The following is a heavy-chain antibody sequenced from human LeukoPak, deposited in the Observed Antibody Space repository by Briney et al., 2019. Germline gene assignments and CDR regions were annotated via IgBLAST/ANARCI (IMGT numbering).Heavy chain of an antibody. J-gene: IGHJ4*02. Sequence: GGSLRLSCAASGFTFSSYAMHWVRQAPGKGLEWVAVISYDGSNKYYADSVKGRFTISRDNSKNTLYLQMNSLRAEDTAVYYCARGPSRWLQFAAYFDYWGQGTLVTVSS. V-gene: IGHV3-30-3*01. CDR3: ARGPSRWLQFAAYFDY. CDR2: ISYDGSNK. CDR1: GFTFSSYA. D-gene: IGHD5-24*01.